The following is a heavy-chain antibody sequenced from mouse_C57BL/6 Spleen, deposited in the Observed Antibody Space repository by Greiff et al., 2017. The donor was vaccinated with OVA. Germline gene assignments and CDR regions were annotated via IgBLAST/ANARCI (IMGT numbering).Heavy chain of an antibody. D-gene: IGHD3-1*01. CDR3: ARGAAPATIYFDY. V-gene: IGHV1-69*01. CDR2: IDPSDSYT. J-gene: IGHJ2*01. CDR1: GYTFTSYW. Sequence: VQLQQSGAELVMPGASVKLSCKASGYTFTSYWMHWVKQRPGQGLEWIGEIDPSDSYTNYNQKFKGKSTLTVDKSSSTAYMQLSSLTSEDSAVYYCARGAAPATIYFDYWGQGTTLTVSS.